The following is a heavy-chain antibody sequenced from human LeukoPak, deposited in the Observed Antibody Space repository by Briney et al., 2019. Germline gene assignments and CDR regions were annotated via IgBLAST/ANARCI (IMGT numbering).Heavy chain of an antibody. CDR2: INHSGST. CDR1: GGSFSGYY. Sequence: SETLSLTCAVYGGSFSGYYWSWIRQPPGKGLEWIGEINHSGSTNYNPSLKSRVTISVDTSKNQFSLKLRSVTAADTAVYYCAKGMYYYDSSGPSRSALAREDGMDVWGQGTTVTVSS. CDR3: AKGMYYYDSSGPSRSALAREDGMDV. J-gene: IGHJ6*02. D-gene: IGHD3-22*01. V-gene: IGHV4-34*01.